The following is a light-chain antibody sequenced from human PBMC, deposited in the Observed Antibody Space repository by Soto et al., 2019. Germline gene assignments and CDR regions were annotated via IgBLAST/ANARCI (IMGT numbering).Light chain of an antibody. V-gene: IGLV2-14*01. Sequence: QSALTQPASVSGSPGQSITISCTGTSSDVGGYDYVSWYQQHPGKAPKVMIYDVTNRPSGVSDRFSGSKSANTASLTISGLQAEDEDDYYCSSYTSRRTRIFGGGTKVTVL. CDR3: SSYTSRRTRI. CDR1: SSDVGGYDY. J-gene: IGLJ2*01. CDR2: DVT.